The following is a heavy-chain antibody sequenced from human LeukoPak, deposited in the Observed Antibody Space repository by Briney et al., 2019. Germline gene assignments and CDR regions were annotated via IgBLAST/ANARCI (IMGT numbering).Heavy chain of an antibody. CDR3: VRGPRYYDDSGFHYGVFDI. CDR1: GFTVSSNS. Sequence: GGSLRLSCTVSGFTVSSNSMSWVRQAPGKGLQWVSVIYPGGDIYYSDSVKGRFIISRDNSKNTLSLQMNSLTADDTAVYYCVRGPRYYDDSGFHYGVFDIWGQGTVVTVSS. V-gene: IGHV3-53*01. D-gene: IGHD3-22*01. J-gene: IGHJ3*02. CDR2: IYPGGDI.